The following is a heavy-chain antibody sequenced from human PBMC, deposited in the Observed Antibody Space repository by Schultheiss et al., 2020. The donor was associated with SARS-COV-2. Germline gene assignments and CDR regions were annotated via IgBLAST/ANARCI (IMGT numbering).Heavy chain of an antibody. J-gene: IGHJ4*02. CDR3: ARMYSSSSSDYFDS. Sequence: SQTLSLTCPVSGGSISSYYWSWIRQPAGKGLEWIGRIYTSGSTNYNPSLKSRVTMSVDTSKNQFSLSLSSVTAADTAVYYCARMYSSSSSDYFDSWGQGTLVTVSS. CDR1: GGSISSYY. CDR2: IYTSGST. D-gene: IGHD6-6*01. V-gene: IGHV4-4*07.